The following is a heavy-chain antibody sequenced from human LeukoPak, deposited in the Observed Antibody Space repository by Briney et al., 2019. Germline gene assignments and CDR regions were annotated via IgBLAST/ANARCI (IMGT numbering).Heavy chain of an antibody. CDR3: TRGVDILTGPALIDY. CDR2: IRSKAYGGTT. J-gene: IGHJ4*02. Sequence: PGGSLRLSCTASGFTFGDYAMSWFRQAPGKGLEWAGFIRSKAYGGTTEYAASVKGRFTISRDDSKSIAYLQMNSLKTEDTAVYYCTRGVDILTGPALIDYWGQGTLVTVSS. CDR1: GFTFGDYA. V-gene: IGHV3-49*03. D-gene: IGHD3-9*01.